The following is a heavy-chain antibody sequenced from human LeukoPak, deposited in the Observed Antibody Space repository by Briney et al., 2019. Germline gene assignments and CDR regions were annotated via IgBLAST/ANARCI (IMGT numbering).Heavy chain of an antibody. D-gene: IGHD6-13*01. J-gene: IGHJ4*02. Sequence: SETLSLTCAVYGGSFSGYYWSWIRQPPGKGLEWIGEINHSGSTNYNPSLKSRVTISVDTSKNQFSLKLSSVTAADTAVYYCATRYSSSWYYFDYWGQGTLVTVSS. CDR3: ATRYSSSWYYFDY. V-gene: IGHV4-34*01. CDR2: INHSGST. CDR1: GGSFSGYY.